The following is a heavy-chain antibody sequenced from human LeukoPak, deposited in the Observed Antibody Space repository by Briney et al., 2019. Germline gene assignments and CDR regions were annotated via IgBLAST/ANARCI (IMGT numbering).Heavy chain of an antibody. Sequence: SETLSLTCTVSGYSLSSGYYWGWIRQPPGKGLEGIGSLYHRGRTYYNPSLKSRVTISVDTSKNQFSLKLSSVTAADTAVYYCARSEGYGGRVPNFMGWYWFDPWGQGTLVTVSS. D-gene: IGHD5-18*01. CDR2: LYHRGRT. CDR1: GYSLSSGYY. CDR3: ARSEGYGGRVPNFMGWYWFDP. V-gene: IGHV4-38-2*02. J-gene: IGHJ5*02.